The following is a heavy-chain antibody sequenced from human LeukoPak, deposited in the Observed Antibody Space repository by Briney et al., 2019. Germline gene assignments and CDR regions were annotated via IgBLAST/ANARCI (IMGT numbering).Heavy chain of an antibody. V-gene: IGHV4-34*01. CDR3: ARGALYGSAPLDY. J-gene: IGHJ4*02. CDR2: INHSGNS. CDR1: GGSFSGYY. Sequence: SETLSLTCAVYGGSFSGYYWSWIRQPPGKGLEWIGEINHSGNSNYNPSLKRRVTISVDTSKNQFSLKLSSVTAADTAVYYCARGALYGSAPLDYWGQGTLVTVSS. D-gene: IGHD3-10*01.